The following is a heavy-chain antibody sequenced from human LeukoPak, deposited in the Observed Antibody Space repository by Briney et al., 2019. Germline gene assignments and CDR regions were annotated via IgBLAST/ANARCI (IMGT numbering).Heavy chain of an antibody. CDR3: ARGPLIWGRLTFYFDY. J-gene: IGHJ4*02. Sequence: GGSLRLSCAASGFTFSSYWMSWVRQAPGKGPEWVANIKQDGSEKYYVDSVKGRFTIPRDNAKNSLYLQMNSLRAEDTAVYYCARGPLIWGRLTFYFDYWGQGTLVTVSS. CDR1: GFTFSSYW. V-gene: IGHV3-7*01. CDR2: IKQDGSEK. D-gene: IGHD3-10*01.